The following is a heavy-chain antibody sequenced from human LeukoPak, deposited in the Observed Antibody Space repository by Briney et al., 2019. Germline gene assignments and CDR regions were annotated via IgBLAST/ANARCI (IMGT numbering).Heavy chain of an antibody. CDR3: ARDRRFVNWDSSGEKAFDI. V-gene: IGHV3-7*01. J-gene: IGHJ3*02. D-gene: IGHD3-22*01. CDR2: IKQDGSEK. CDR1: GFTFSSYG. Sequence: GGSLRLSCAASGFTFSSYGMHWVRQAPGKGLEWVANIKQDGSEKYYVDSVKGRFTISRDNAKNSLYLQMNSLRAEDTAVYYCARDRRFVNWDSSGEKAFDIWGQGTMVTVSS.